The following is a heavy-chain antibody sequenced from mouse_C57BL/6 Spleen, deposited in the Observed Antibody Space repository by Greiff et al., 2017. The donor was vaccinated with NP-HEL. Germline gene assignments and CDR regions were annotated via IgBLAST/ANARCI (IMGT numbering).Heavy chain of an antibody. CDR3: ARIDDYNGAGFAY. J-gene: IGHJ3*01. V-gene: IGHV8-8*01. CDR2: IWWDDVK. D-gene: IGHD2-4*01. Sequence: QVTLKVSGPGILQPSQTLSLTCSFSGFSLSTFGMGVGWIRQPSGKGLEWLAHIWWDDVKYSNPALKRRLTFSKDTSKNQVFLRMENVDTAVTATYYCARIDDYNGAGFAYWGQGTLVTVSA. CDR1: GFSLSTFGMG.